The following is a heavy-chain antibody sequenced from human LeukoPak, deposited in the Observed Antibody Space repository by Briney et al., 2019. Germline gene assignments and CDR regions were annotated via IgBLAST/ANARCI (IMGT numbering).Heavy chain of an antibody. V-gene: IGHV3-7*01. Sequence: PGGSLRPSCAASGFTFSSYWMSWVRQAPGKGLEWVANIKQDGSEKYYVDSVKGRFTISRDNAKNSLYLQMNSLRAEDTAVYYCARGTTSGYSSSWYGDYYYGMDVWGQGTTVTVSS. CDR1: GFTFSSYW. CDR2: IKQDGSEK. J-gene: IGHJ6*02. CDR3: ARGTTSGYSSSWYGDYYYGMDV. D-gene: IGHD6-13*01.